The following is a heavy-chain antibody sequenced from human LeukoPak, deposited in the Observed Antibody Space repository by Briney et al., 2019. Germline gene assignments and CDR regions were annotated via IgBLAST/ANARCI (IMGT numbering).Heavy chain of an antibody. CDR1: GFTFSSYG. CDR2: IKQDGSEK. D-gene: IGHD3-10*01. V-gene: IGHV3-7*01. J-gene: IGHJ4*02. Sequence: GGSLRLSCAASGFTFSSYGMSWVRQAPGKGLEWVANIKQDGSEKYYVDSVKGRFTISRDNAKNSLYLQMNSLRAEDTAVYYCARGRMVRGVIITGGSGYWGQGTLVTVS. CDR3: ARGRMVRGVIITGGSGY.